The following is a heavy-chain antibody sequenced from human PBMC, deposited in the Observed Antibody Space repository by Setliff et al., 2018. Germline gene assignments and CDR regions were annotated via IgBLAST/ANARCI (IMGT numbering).Heavy chain of an antibody. CDR2: IDHGGST. J-gene: IGHJ5*02. D-gene: IGHD5-18*01. V-gene: IGHV4-34*01. CDR3: ASSRGQLRYSYGPNWFDP. Sequence: SETLSLTCAVYGGSFTDYYWSWIRQSPGKGLEWIGEIDHGGSTNRNPALKSRVTISVDTSKNQFSLKLSSVTAADTAVYYCASSRGQLRYSYGPNWFDPWGQGTLVTVSS. CDR1: GGSFTDYY.